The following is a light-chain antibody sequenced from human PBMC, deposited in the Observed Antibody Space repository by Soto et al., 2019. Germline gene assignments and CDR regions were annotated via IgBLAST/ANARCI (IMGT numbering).Light chain of an antibody. Sequence: QSALTQPASVSGSPGQSITISCTGTSSDVGSYDLVSWYQHHPGKAPKLMIYEGSKRPSGVSNRFSGSKSGSTASLTISGLQAEDEAEYYCCLSPGSLTWLFGGGTKLTVL. CDR2: EGS. J-gene: IGLJ3*02. CDR1: SSDVGSYDL. CDR3: CLSPGSLTWL. V-gene: IGLV2-23*01.